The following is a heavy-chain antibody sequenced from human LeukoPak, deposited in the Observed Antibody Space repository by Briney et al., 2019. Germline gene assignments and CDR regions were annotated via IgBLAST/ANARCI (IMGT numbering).Heavy chain of an antibody. CDR2: VYTSGTT. Sequence: SETLSLTCTVSGGSISGYFWTWIRQPAGRELEWIGRVYTSGTTYYNPSLESRVTISLDTFNNQFSLRVASVTAADTAIYYCARGTEKTRISGYYSFDHWGRGLLVTVSS. CDR3: ARGTEKTRISGYYSFDH. V-gene: IGHV4-4*07. CDR1: GGSISGYF. J-gene: IGHJ4*02. D-gene: IGHD5-12*01.